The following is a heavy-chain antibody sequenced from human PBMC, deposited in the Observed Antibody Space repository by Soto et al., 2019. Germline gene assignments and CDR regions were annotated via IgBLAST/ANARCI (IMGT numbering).Heavy chain of an antibody. Sequence: QVQLVQSGAEVKKPGSSVKVSCKASGGTFSSYAISWVRQAPRQGLEWMGGIIPIFGTANYAQKFQGRVTITADESTSTAYMELSSLRSEDTAVYYCARLLFPSPYYGMDVWGQGTTVTVSS. CDR1: GGTFSSYA. CDR3: ARLLFPSPYYGMDV. V-gene: IGHV1-69*12. J-gene: IGHJ6*02. D-gene: IGHD2-21*01. CDR2: IIPIFGTA.